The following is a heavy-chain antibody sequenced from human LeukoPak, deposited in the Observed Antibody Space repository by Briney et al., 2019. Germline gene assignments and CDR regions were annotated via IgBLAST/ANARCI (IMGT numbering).Heavy chain of an antibody. J-gene: IGHJ4*02. CDR3: PLTMVRGVIEVDY. Sequence: SETLSLTCTVSGGSISSSSYYWGWIRQPPGKGLEWIGSIYYSGSTYYNPSLKSRVIISVDTSKNQFSLKLSSVTASDTAVYYCPLTMVRGVIEVDYWGQGTLVTVSS. CDR1: GGSISSSSYY. D-gene: IGHD3-10*01. CDR2: IYYSGST. V-gene: IGHV4-39*07.